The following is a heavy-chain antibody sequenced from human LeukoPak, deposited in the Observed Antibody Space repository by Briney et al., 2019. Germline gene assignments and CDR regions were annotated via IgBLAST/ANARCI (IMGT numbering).Heavy chain of an antibody. J-gene: IGHJ1*01. CDR2: IYSGGST. Sequence: PGGSLRLSRAASGFTVSSNYMSWVRQAPGKGLEWVSVIYSGGSTYYADSVKGRFTISRDNAKNSLYLQMNSLRAEDTAVYYCARDPYSSSSTEYFQHWGQGTLVTVSS. CDR1: GFTVSSNY. D-gene: IGHD6-6*01. CDR3: ARDPYSSSSTEYFQH. V-gene: IGHV3-66*01.